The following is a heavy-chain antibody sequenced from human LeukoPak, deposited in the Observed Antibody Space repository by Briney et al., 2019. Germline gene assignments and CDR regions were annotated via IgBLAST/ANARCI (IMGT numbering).Heavy chain of an antibody. CDR3: AKGGVGAKYYFDY. V-gene: IGHV3-30*02. Sequence: GGSLRLSCAASGFTFSSYAMSWVRQAPGKGLEWVAFIRYDGSNKYYADSVKGRFTISRDNSKNTLYLQMNSLRAEDTAVYYCAKGGVGAKYYFDYWGQGTLVTVSS. CDR1: GFTFSSYA. CDR2: IRYDGSNK. J-gene: IGHJ4*02. D-gene: IGHD1-26*01.